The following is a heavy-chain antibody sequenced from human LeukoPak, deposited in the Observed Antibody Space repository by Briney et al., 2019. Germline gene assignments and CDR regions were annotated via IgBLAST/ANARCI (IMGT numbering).Heavy chain of an antibody. J-gene: IGHJ4*02. V-gene: IGHV3-53*01. CDR1: GFTRSSNY. Sequence: GGCLRHSCAASGFTRSSNYISWVRPAPGRGLEWVSVIYNGGSTYYADSVKGRFTIPRDNSKNTLYLQMNCLTAEATTVYYCARGPKVSLTMVRTVPYNFVNWGQRTLGTVSS. CDR3: ARGPKVSLTMVRTVPYNFVN. D-gene: IGHD3-10*01. CDR2: IYNGGST.